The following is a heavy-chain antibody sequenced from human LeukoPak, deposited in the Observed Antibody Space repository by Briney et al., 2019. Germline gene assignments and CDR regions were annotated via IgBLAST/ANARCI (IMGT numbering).Heavy chain of an antibody. V-gene: IGHV1-2*02. J-gene: IGHJ4*02. D-gene: IGHD6-13*01. CDR3: ARGPPRGTAAGPDF. CDR2: INPNSGGT. CDR1: GYTFTDYY. Sequence: ASVKGSCKASGYTFTDYYMHWVRQAPGQGLEWVGWINPNSGGTNYAQKFQGRVTVTRDTSISTAFMDLSSLRSDDTAVFYCARGPPRGTAAGPDFWGQGTLVTVSS.